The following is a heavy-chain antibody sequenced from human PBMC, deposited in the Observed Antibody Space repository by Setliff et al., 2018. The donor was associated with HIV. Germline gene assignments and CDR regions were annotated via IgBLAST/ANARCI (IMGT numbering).Heavy chain of an antibody. CDR1: GASSSTRGYY. J-gene: IGHJ3*02. CDR3: ARNPCSGGSCPDAFDI. CDR2: IYYSGST. D-gene: IGHD2-15*01. Sequence: PSETLSLTCAVSGASSSTRGYYWGWIRQPPGKGLEWIGYIYYSGSTNYNPSLKSRVTISVDTSKNQFSLKLSSVTAADTAVYYCARNPCSGGSCPDAFDIWGQGTMVTVSS. V-gene: IGHV4-61*05.